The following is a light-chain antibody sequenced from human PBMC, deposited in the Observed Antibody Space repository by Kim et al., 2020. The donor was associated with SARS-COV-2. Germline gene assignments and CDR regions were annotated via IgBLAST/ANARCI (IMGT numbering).Light chain of an antibody. J-gene: IGLJ3*02. Sequence: ELTQPPSASGTPGQRVTISCSGSSSNIGSNTVNWYQQLPGTAPKLLIYSNNQRPSGVPDRFSGSKSGTSASLAISGLQSEDEADYYCAAWDDSLNGPVYGGGTKLTVL. CDR1: SSNIGSNT. CDR3: AAWDDSLNGPV. CDR2: SNN. V-gene: IGLV1-44*01.